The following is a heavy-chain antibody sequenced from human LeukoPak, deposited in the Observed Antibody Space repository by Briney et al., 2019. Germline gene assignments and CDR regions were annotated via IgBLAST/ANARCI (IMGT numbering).Heavy chain of an antibody. J-gene: IGHJ4*02. D-gene: IGHD2-2*01. Sequence: ASVKVSCKASGYTFTGYYMHWVRQAPGQGLEWMGWINPNSGGTNYAQKFQGRVTMTRDTSISTAYMELSRLRSDDTAVYYCARGAVVVPAAMNAADYFDYWGQGTLVTVSS. CDR1: GYTFTGYY. V-gene: IGHV1-2*02. CDR3: ARGAVVVPAAMNAADYFDY. CDR2: INPNSGGT.